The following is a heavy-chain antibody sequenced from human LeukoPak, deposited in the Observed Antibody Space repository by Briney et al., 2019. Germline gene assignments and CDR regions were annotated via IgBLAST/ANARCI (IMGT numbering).Heavy chain of an antibody. V-gene: IGHV3-30*03. CDR2: ISKDGSNK. CDR1: GFTFSSYN. J-gene: IGHJ4*02. CDR3: ARRPPAVAGLDY. D-gene: IGHD6-19*01. Sequence: GGSLRLSCAASGFTFSSYNMHWVREPPGKGLEWVAVISKDGSNKYYAASVKGRFTISRDNSKNTVYVEMNSLRGEDTAVYYCARRPPAVAGLDYWGQGTLVTVSS.